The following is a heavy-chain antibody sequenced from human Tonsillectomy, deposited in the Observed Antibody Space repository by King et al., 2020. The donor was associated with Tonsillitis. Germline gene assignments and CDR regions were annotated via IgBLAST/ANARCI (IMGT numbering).Heavy chain of an antibody. CDR1: GGSISSYY. Sequence: VQLQESGPGLVKPSETLSLTCTVSGGSISSYYWSWIRQPAGKGLEWIGRIYTSGSTNYNPSLKSRVTMSVDTSKNQFSLQLSSVTAADTAVYYCARDRSSGSYPYYFDYWGQGTLVTVSS. D-gene: IGHD1-26*01. V-gene: IGHV4-4*07. J-gene: IGHJ4*02. CDR2: IYTSGST. CDR3: ARDRSSGSYPYYFDY.